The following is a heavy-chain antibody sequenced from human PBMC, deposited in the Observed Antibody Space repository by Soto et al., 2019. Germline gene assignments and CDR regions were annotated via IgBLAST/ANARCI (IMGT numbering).Heavy chain of an antibody. Sequence: QVQLVESGGGVVQPGRSLRLSCAASGFSFSRHGMHWVRQAPGKGLEWVAVISYDGSNQDYADSVKGRFSISRGNSKNTVYLQMNSLRVEDSAVYYCARDRSSTYYYYGMDLWGQGTTVTVSS. CDR3: ARDRSSTYYYYGMDL. J-gene: IGHJ6*02. V-gene: IGHV3-30-3*01. CDR2: ISYDGSNQ. D-gene: IGHD6-19*01. CDR1: GFSFSRHG.